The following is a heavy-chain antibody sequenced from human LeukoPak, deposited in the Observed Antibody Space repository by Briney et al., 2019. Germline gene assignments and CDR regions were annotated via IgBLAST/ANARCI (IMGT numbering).Heavy chain of an antibody. CDR3: ARVGGGYSYGRRYEYFQH. V-gene: IGHV3-7*01. Sequence: PGGSLRLSCAASGFTVRSNYMSWVRQAPGKGLEWVANIKQDGSEKYYVDSVKGRFTISRDNAKNSLYLQMNSLRAEDTAVYYCARVGGGYSYGRRYEYFQHWGQGTLVTVSS. CDR1: GFTVRSNY. D-gene: IGHD5-18*01. CDR2: IKQDGSEK. J-gene: IGHJ1*01.